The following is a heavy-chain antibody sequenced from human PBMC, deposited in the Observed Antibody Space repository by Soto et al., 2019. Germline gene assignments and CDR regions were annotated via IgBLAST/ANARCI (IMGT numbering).Heavy chain of an antibody. V-gene: IGHV4-31*03. J-gene: IGHJ4*02. D-gene: IGHD4-17*01. CDR3: AREGGIGTYGDYLYFDY. Sequence: PSETLSLTCTVSGGSISSGGYYWSWIRQHPGKGLEWIGYIYYSGSTYYNPSLKSRVTISVDTSKNQFSLKLSSVTAADTAVYYCAREGGIGTYGDYLYFDYWGQGTLVTVSS. CDR2: IYYSGST. CDR1: GGSISSGGYY.